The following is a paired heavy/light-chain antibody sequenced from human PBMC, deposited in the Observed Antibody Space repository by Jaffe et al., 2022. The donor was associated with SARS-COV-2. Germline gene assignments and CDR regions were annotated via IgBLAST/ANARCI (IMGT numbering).Light chain of an antibody. CDR1: QSVSSSY. CDR2: GAS. Sequence: EIVLTQSPGTLSLSPGERATLSCRASQSVSSSYLAWYQQKPGQAPRLLIYGASSRATGIPDRFSGSGSGTDFTLTISRLEPEDFAVYYCQQYGSSRLTFGGGTKVEIK. J-gene: IGKJ4*01. V-gene: IGKV3-20*01. CDR3: QQYGSSRLT.
Heavy chain of an antibody. D-gene: IGHD3-3*01. J-gene: IGHJ6*02. CDR2: ISYDGSNK. V-gene: IGHV3-30*18. Sequence: QVQLVESGGGVVQPGRSLRLSCAASGFTFSSYGMHWVRQAPGKGLEWVAVISYDGSNKYYADSVKGRFTISRDNSKNTLYLQMNSLRAEDTAVYYCAKDLGGSDFWSGYSQRTQAYGMDVWGQGTTVTVSS. CDR3: AKDLGGSDFWSGYSQRTQAYGMDV. CDR1: GFTFSSYG.